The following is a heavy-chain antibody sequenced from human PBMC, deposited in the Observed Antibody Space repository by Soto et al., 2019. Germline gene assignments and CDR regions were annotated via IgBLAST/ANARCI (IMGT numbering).Heavy chain of an antibody. CDR2: ISGSGTST. CDR3: AKGHDFWTGYSYYYGMYI. D-gene: IGHD3-3*01. CDR1: GFDFTKSA. J-gene: IGHJ6*02. Sequence: GGSLRLSCAASGFDFTKSAMNWVRQAPGKGLQWVSGISGSGTSTSHGDSVKGRFTISRDNSKNTLYLQMNSLRADDTAVYFCAKGHDFWTGYSYYYGMYIWGQGTTVTVSS. V-gene: IGHV3-23*01.